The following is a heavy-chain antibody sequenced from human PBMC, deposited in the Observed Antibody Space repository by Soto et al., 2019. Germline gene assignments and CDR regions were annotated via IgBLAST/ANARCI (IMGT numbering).Heavy chain of an antibody. D-gene: IGHD2-21*02. Sequence: SETLSLTCAVSGGSISSGGYSWSWIRQPPGKGLEWIGYIYHSGSTYYNPSLKSRVTISVDRSKNQFSLKLSSVTAADKAVYYCARTYCGGDCSWFDPWGKGTLVTVSS. CDR1: GGSISSGGYS. V-gene: IGHV4-30-2*01. CDR3: ARTYCGGDCSWFDP. CDR2: IYHSGST. J-gene: IGHJ5*02.